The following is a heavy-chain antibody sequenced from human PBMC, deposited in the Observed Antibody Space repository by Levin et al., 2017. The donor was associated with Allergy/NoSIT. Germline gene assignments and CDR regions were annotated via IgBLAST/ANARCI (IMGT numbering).Heavy chain of an antibody. CDR2: INYSGST. CDR3: ARKQSIQAANYYFDY. CDR1: GGSFNGYY. V-gene: IGHV4-34*01. D-gene: IGHD5-18*01. Sequence: SQTLSLTCAVYGGSFNGYYWSWIRQPPGKGLEWIGEINYSGSTNYNPSLKSRVTISVDTSKNQFSLKLTSVTAADTAVYYCARKQSIQAANYYFDYWGQGTLVTVSS. J-gene: IGHJ4*02.